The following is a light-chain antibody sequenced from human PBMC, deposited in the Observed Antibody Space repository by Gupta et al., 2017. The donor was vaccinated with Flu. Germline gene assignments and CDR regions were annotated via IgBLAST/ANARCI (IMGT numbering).Light chain of an antibody. CDR1: TSNSEAGYD. V-gene: IGLV1-40*01. CDR2: GNN. J-gene: IGLJ3*02. CDR3: QSYDSSLGGSWV. Sequence: VTCTGKTSNSEAGYDVHGYQQFQGTAPRLLISGNNNRTSGVADRFSASRSGTAASLAITGLQAEDEADYYCQSYDSSLGGSWVFGVGTKLTVL.